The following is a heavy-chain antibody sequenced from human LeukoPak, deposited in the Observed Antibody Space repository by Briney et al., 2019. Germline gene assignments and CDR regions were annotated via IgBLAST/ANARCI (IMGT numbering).Heavy chain of an antibody. V-gene: IGHV4-31*03. CDR3: ARTMVRGGAATYLIEY. D-gene: IGHD3-10*01. CDR1: GGSISDGPYY. Sequence: SETLSLTCTVSGGSISDGPYYWNWVRQHPGKGLEWIGYIYYSGSTYYNPSLKSRVTISTDTFKSQFSLKLSSATAADTAVYYCARTMVRGGAATYLIEYWGQGTLVTVSS. CDR2: IYYSGST. J-gene: IGHJ4*02.